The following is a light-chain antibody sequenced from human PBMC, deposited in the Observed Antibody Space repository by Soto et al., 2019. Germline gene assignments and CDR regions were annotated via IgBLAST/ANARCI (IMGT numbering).Light chain of an antibody. Sequence: DIQMTQSPSTLSASVGDTVTITCRASQNVNTWLAWYHQKPGKAPKLLIYKASSLESGVPSRFSGSGSGTEFTLTISSLQPDDFATYYCQQYNSYSMYTFGQGTKLEIK. V-gene: IGKV1-5*03. CDR2: KAS. J-gene: IGKJ2*01. CDR3: QQYNSYSMYT. CDR1: QNVNTW.